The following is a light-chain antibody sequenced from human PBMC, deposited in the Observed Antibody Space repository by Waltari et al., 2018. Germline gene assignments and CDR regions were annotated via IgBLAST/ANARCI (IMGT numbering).Light chain of an antibody. CDR1: QNINNY. CDR2: AAS. Sequence: DIEMTHSPSSLSASVGDICTITCRASQNINNYVNWYQQKPMKAPRLLIYAASSLQSGVSSRFSGSGSGTDFTLTISSLQPEDFGSYYCQQSYSTPFTFGPGTRVDL. V-gene: IGKV1-39*01. J-gene: IGKJ3*01. CDR3: QQSYSTPFT.